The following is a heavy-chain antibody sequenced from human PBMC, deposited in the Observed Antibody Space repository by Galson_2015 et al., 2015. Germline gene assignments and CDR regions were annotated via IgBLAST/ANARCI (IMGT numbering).Heavy chain of an antibody. Sequence: SVKVSCKVSGYTLTELSMHWVRQAPGKGLEWMGGFDPEDGETIYAQKFQGRVTMTEDTSTDTAYMELSSLRSDDTAVYYCARIAVAGTGATPDFDYWGQGTLVTVSS. CDR1: GYTLTELS. V-gene: IGHV1-24*01. CDR3: ARIAVAGTGATPDFDY. D-gene: IGHD6-19*01. J-gene: IGHJ4*02. CDR2: FDPEDGET.